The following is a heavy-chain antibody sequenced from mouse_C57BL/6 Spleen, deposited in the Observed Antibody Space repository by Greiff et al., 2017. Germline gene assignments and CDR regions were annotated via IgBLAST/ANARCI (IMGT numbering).Heavy chain of an antibody. J-gene: IGHJ3*01. CDR2: IYPGDGDT. D-gene: IGHD2-3*01. V-gene: IGHV1-82*01. CDR3: ARDGPIPFAY. Sequence: QVQLQQSGPELVKPGASVKISCKASGYAFSSSWMNWVKQRPGKGLEWIGRIYPGDGDTNYNGKFKGKATLTADKSSSTAYMQLSSLTSEDSAVYFCARDGPIPFAYWGQGTLVTVSA. CDR1: GYAFSSSW.